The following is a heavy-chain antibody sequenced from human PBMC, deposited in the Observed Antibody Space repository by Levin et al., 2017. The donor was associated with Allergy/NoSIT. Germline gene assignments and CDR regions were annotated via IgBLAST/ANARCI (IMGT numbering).Heavy chain of an antibody. J-gene: IGHJ6*03. Sequence: KVSCQASGYNFTNYGISWVRQAPGQGLEWMGWISAYNGNTNYAQKFQGRVTMTIQTSTNTAYMELRSLRSDDTAVYYCARVGIDFWGVYQKSWGYMDVWGQGTTVTVSS. D-gene: IGHD3-3*01. V-gene: IGHV1-18*01. CDR3: ARVGIDFWGVYQKSWGYMDV. CDR2: ISAYNGNT. CDR1: GYNFTNYG.